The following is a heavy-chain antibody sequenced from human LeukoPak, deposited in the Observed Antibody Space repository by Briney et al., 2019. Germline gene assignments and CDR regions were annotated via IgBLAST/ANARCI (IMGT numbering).Heavy chain of an antibody. D-gene: IGHD1-26*01. V-gene: IGHV4-39*07. Sequence: SETLSLTCTVSGVSISSTSYYWGWIRQPPGKGREWIGSIYFSGSTYYNPSLKSRFTISVDTSKNQFSLKLSSVTAADTAVFYCAREGSMGATFDYWGQGTLVTVSS. CDR3: AREGSMGATFDY. J-gene: IGHJ4*02. CDR1: GVSISSTSYY. CDR2: IYFSGST.